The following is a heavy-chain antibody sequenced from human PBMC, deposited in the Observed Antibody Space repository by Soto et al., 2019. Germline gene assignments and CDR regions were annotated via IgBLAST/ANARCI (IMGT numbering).Heavy chain of an antibody. CDR2: IKSKSDGETT. D-gene: IGHD3-22*01. J-gene: IGHJ6*02. CDR1: GFTFSNAW. Sequence: EVQLVESGGGLVKPGGSLRLSCAASGFTFSNAWMNWVRQAPGKGLEWVGRIKSKSDGETTDYAAPVKGRFTISRDDSNNTLIMQKNSIKTDDTAVYYCTTGLTYYYDSSGYYWAGGMDVWGQGITVTVSS. V-gene: IGHV3-15*01. CDR3: TTGLTYYYDSSGYYWAGGMDV.